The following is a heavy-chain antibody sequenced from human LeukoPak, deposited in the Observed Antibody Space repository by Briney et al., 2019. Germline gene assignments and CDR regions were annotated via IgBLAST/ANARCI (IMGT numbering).Heavy chain of an antibody. CDR3: ARAAREMATTPDFDY. V-gene: IGHV4-59*01. Sequence: SETLSLTCTVSGGSISSYYWSWIRQPPGKGLEWIGYIYYSGSTNYNPSLKSRVTISVDTSKNQFSLKLSSVTAADTAVYYCARAAREMATTPDFDYWGQGTLVTVSS. J-gene: IGHJ4*02. CDR2: IYYSGST. D-gene: IGHD5-24*01. CDR1: GGSISSYY.